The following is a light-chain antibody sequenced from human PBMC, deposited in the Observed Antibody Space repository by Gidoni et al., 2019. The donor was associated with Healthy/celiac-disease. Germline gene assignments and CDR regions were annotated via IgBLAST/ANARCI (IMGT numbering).Light chain of an antibody. J-gene: IGLJ2*01. CDR1: SLRSYY. Sequence: SSELTQDPAVSVALGQTVRITCQGDSLRSYYASWNQQKPGQAPVLVIYGKNNRPSGIPDRFSGSSSGNPASLTITGVQAEDEADYYCNSRDRIGNHVVFGGGTKLTVL. CDR2: GKN. V-gene: IGLV3-19*01. CDR3: NSRDRIGNHVV.